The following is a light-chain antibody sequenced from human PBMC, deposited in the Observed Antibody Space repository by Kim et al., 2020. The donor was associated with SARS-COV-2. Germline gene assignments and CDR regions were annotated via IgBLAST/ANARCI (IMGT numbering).Light chain of an antibody. J-gene: IGLJ3*02. Sequence: QSALTQPASVSGSPGQSITISCTGTSGDIGGHNFVSWFQQHPGRAPKCIIFGVNKWSSGVSSRFSGSKSGNTASLTISGLQTDDEADYYCSSYTRRFTWVFGAGTRVTVL. V-gene: IGLV2-14*03. CDR3: SSYTRRFTWV. CDR2: GVN. CDR1: SGDIGGHNF.